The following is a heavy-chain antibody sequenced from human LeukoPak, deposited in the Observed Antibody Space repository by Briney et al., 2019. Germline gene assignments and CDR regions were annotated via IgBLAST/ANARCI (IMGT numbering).Heavy chain of an antibody. J-gene: IGHJ3*02. CDR2: SVIASGNT. CDR1: GFTFSTSA. D-gene: IGHD5-24*01. CDR3: AADPGFWLQSVEDVFDI. V-gene: IGHV1-58*01. Sequence: ASVKVSCKASGFTFSTSAVQWVRQARGQRLEWIGWSVIASGNTNYAQKFQERVTITRDMSTSTAYMEQSSLRCEDTAMYYCAADPGFWLQSVEDVFDIWGQGTMVTVSS.